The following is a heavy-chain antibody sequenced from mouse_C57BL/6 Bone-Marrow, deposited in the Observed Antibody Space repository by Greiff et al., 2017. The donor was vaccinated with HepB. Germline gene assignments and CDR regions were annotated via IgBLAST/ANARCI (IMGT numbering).Heavy chain of an antibody. V-gene: IGHV1-4*01. CDR3: ARRELGLGLFAY. Sequence: QVQLKESGAELARPGASVKMSCKASGYTFTSYTMHWVKQRPGQGLEWIGYINPSSGYTKYNQKFKDKATLTADKSSSTAYMQLSSLTSEDSAVYYCARRELGLGLFAYWGQGTLVTVSA. CDR2: INPSSGYT. D-gene: IGHD4-1*01. J-gene: IGHJ3*01. CDR1: GYTFTSYT.